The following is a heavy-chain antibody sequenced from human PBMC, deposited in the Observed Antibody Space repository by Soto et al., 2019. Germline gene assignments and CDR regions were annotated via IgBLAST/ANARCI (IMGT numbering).Heavy chain of an antibody. Sequence: GESLKISCQGSGYSFTSYWIAWVRQMPGKGLEWMGTIAPRDSSANYSASFQCHVTMSADKSISTAYLQWSRLEASHTAMYYCARRLTNTTAIIERTEFHYWGQGSLVTVSS. CDR1: GYSFTSYW. CDR3: ARRLTNTTAIIERTEFHY. CDR2: IAPRDSSA. V-gene: IGHV5-10-1*01. J-gene: IGHJ4*02. D-gene: IGHD5-12*01.